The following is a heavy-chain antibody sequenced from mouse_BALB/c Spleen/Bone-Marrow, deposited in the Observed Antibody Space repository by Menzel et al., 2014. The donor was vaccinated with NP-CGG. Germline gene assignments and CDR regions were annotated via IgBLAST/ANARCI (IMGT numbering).Heavy chain of an antibody. V-gene: IGHV14-3*02. CDR1: GFNIKDTY. Sequence: VQLKESGAELVKPGASVKLSCTASGFNIKDTYMHWVKQRPEQGLEWIVGIDPANGNTKYDPKFQGKATITADTSSNTAYLQLSSLTSEDTAVYYCAYYRYDEGGFAFWGQGTLVPVSA. D-gene: IGHD2-14*01. CDR3: AYYRYDEGGFAF. J-gene: IGHJ3*01. CDR2: IDPANGNT.